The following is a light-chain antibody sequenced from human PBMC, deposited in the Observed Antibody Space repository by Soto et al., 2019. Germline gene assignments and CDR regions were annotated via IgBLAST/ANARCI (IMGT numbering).Light chain of an antibody. CDR2: SNN. CDR1: SSHIGSNS. V-gene: IGLV1-44*01. J-gene: IGLJ2*01. Sequence: VLTQPPSASGTPGQRVPIPCSGSSSHIGSNSVNWYQQFPGTAPKLLIYSNNQRPSGVPDRFSGSKSGTSASLAISGLQSEDEADYYCAAWDDSLNVVIFGGGTKVTVL. CDR3: AAWDDSLNVVI.